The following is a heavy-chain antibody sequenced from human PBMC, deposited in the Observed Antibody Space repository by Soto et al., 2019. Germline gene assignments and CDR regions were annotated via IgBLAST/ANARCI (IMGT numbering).Heavy chain of an antibody. Sequence: EVQLVESGGGLVQPGGSLRLSCAVSGVPFGTFTMNWVRQAPGEGLEWVSGLSDNVGTTHYAYSVKGRFTISRDKSKKTLYLQMNNLRAEDTAVYYCAEHFIGGRLQSPFDLWGQGTLVTVSS. J-gene: IGHJ4*02. CDR2: LSDNVGTT. V-gene: IGHV3-23*04. CDR3: AEHFIGGRLQSPFDL. CDR1: GVPFGTFT. D-gene: IGHD1-1*01.